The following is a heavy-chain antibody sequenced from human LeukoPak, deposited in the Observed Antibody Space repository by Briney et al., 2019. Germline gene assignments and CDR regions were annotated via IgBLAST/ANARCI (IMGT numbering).Heavy chain of an antibody. CDR3: ARHGRTYSSGAIYYFDY. CDR2: IYPGDSDT. CDR1: EYSFSNYW. V-gene: IGHV5-51*01. J-gene: IGHJ4*02. D-gene: IGHD6-19*01. Sequence: GESLKISCKGSEYSFSNYWIGWVRQMPGKGLEWMGIIYPGDSDTRYSPSFQGQVTISADKSISTAYLQWSSLKASDTAMYYCARHGRTYSSGAIYYFDYWGQGTLVTVSS.